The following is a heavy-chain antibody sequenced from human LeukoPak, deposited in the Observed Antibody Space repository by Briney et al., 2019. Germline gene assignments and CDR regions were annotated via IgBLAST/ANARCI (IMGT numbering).Heavy chain of an antibody. J-gene: IGHJ6*04. Sequence: PGGSLRLSCAASGFTFSNYWMSWVRQAPGKGLEWVANINPDGSEKYSMDSVTGRFTISRDNAENTMFLQMNSLRAEDSAIYYCARDLAAWDVWGKGTTVTVSS. CDR3: ARDLAAWDV. CDR1: GFTFSNYW. V-gene: IGHV3-7*01. CDR2: INPDGSEK.